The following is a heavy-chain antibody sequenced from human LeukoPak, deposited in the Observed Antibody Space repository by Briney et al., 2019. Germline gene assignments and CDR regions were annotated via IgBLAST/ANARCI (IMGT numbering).Heavy chain of an antibody. CDR3: ARDYQYGYSTNWYHLAQIDY. V-gene: IGHV3-21*01. CDR2: IGSSRRDI. CDR1: GFTFSNYT. D-gene: IGHD2/OR15-2a*01. Sequence: GGSLRLSCAASGFTFSNYTMNWVRQAPGKGLEWVSSIGSSRRDIFYADSVKGRFTVSRDNAKNSLYLQMNSLRAEDTAIYYCARDYQYGYSTNWYHLAQIDYWGQGTLVTVSS. J-gene: IGHJ4*02.